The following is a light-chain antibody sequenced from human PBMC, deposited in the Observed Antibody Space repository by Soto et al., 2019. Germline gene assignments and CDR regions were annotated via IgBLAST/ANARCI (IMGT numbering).Light chain of an antibody. J-gene: IGKJ4*01. CDR1: ESISSW. V-gene: IGKV1-5*03. CDR3: HQYSASHT. Sequence: DIQMTQSPSTLSASVGDRIIITCRASESISSWLAWYQQKPGKAPKLLIYKPSTLESGVPSRFSASGSGTEFTLTISSLQPDGSATYFCHQYSASHTFGGGTKVEIK. CDR2: KPS.